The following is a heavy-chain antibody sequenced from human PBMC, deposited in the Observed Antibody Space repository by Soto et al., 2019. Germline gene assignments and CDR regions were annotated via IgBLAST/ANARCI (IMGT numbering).Heavy chain of an antibody. CDR2: LIPILGTA. V-gene: IGHV1-69*10. Sequence: SVKVSCKASGGTFSTYAISWVRQAPEQGLEWMGGLIPILGTANYAQKFQGRVTLTRDTSTSTVYMELSSLRSEDTAVYYCARDLRAGGDYWGQGTLVTVSS. CDR1: GGTFSTYA. J-gene: IGHJ4*02. D-gene: IGHD1-26*01. CDR3: ARDLRAGGDY.